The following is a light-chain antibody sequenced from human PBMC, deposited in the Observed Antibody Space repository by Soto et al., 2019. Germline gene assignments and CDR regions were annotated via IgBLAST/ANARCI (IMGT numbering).Light chain of an antibody. Sequence: DIVMIESPDSLAVSLGERATINCKSSQSVLYSSNNKNYLTWYQQKPRQPPKLLIYWASTRESGVPDRFSGGGSGTDFTLTISSLQAEDVAVYYCQQYYSTPLTFGGGTKVDIK. J-gene: IGKJ4*01. CDR3: QQYYSTPLT. V-gene: IGKV4-1*01. CDR2: WAS. CDR1: QSVLYSSNNKNY.